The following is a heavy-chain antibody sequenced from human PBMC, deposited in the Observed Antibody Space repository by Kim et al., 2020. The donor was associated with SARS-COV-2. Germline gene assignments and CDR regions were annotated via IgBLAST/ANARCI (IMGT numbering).Heavy chain of an antibody. V-gene: IGHV3-9*01. CDR3: AKDHLGSIAASEFDY. J-gene: IGHJ4*02. Sequence: DSVKCRFTISRDNAKNSLYLQMISLRAVDTALYYCAKDHLGSIAASEFDYWGQGSLVTVSS. D-gene: IGHD6-13*01.